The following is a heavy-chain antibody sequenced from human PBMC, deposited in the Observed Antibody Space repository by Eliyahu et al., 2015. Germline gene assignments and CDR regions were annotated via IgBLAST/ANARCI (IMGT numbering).Heavy chain of an antibody. J-gene: IGHJ4*02. CDR2: IYYNGGA. CDR1: GSPVSDGSYY. Sequence: QVQLQESGPGLVKPSETLSLXCSVXGSPVSDGSYYWVWIRQPPGKGLQWIGYIYYNGGAEYNPSLKSRVTMSVDTSKNQFSLMVRSVTAADTAVYYCARTRLEWLINSWGQGTLVTVSS. CDR3: ARTRLEWLINS. D-gene: IGHD5-12*01. V-gene: IGHV4-61*01.